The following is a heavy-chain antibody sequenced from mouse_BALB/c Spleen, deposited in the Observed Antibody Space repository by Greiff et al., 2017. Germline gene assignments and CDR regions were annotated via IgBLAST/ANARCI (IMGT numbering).Heavy chain of an antibody. Sequence: EVQLLESGGGLVQPGGSRKLSCAASGFTFSSFGMHWVRQAPEKGLEWVAYISSGSSTIYYADTVKGRFTISRDNPKNTLFLQMTSLRSEDTAMYYCARPSSYWYFDVWGAGTTVTVSS. V-gene: IGHV5-17*02. D-gene: IGHD6-1*01. CDR1: GFTFSSFG. J-gene: IGHJ1*01. CDR3: ARPSSYWYFDV. CDR2: ISSGSSTI.